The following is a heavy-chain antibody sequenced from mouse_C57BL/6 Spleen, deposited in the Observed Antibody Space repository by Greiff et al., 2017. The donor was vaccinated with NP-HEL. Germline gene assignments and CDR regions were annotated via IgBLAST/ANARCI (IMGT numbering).Heavy chain of an antibody. V-gene: IGHV1-52*01. CDR1: GYTFTSYW. Sequence: VQLQQSGAELVRPGSSVKLSCKASGYTFTSYWMHWVKQRPIQGLEWIGNIDPSDSETHYNQKFKDKATLTVDKSSSTAYMQLSSLTSEDSAVYYCAREDYSNFSWFAYWGQGTLVTVSA. CDR2: IDPSDSET. CDR3: AREDYSNFSWFAY. J-gene: IGHJ3*01. D-gene: IGHD2-5*01.